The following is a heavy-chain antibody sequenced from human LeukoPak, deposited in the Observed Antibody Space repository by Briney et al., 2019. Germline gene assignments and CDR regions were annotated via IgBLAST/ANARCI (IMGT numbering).Heavy chain of an antibody. CDR3: STDRRLTGLFDF. J-gene: IGHJ4*02. Sequence: GGSLRLSCAASGFTFSHAWLSWVRQAPGKGLVWVARIKRRSDGETTDYAAPVKGRFTISRDDSKNTLYLQMNNLKTEDTAVYYCSTDRRLTGLFDFWGQGTQVTVSS. D-gene: IGHD3-9*01. CDR2: IKRRSDGETT. CDR1: GFTFSHAW. V-gene: IGHV3-15*01.